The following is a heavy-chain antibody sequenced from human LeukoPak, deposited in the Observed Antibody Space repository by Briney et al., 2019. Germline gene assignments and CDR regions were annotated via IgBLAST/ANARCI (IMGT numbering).Heavy chain of an antibody. V-gene: IGHV3-48*01. CDR1: EFIFSSYS. J-gene: IGHJ4*02. D-gene: IGHD4-23*01. CDR2: ISIITSII. CDR3: ARAPFGSNSGGGYFDY. Sequence: GGSLRLSCAASEFIFSSYSMNWVRQAPGKGLEWVSYISIITSIIYYADSVKGRFTISRDNAKNSLYLQMNSLRAEDTAVYYCARAPFGSNSGGGYFDYWGQGALVTVSS.